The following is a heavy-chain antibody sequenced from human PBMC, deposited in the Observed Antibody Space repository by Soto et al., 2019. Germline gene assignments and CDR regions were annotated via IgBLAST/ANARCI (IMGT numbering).Heavy chain of an antibody. CDR3: ARHLEQQLVYFAY. Sequence: SATLSLTCPVSGGSISSSSYYWGWIRQPPGKGLEWIGSIYYSGSTYYNPSLKSRVTISVDTSKNQFSLKLSSVTAADTAVYYCARHLEQQLVYFAYWGQGTLVTVSS. CDR2: IYYSGST. V-gene: IGHV4-39*01. D-gene: IGHD6-13*01. J-gene: IGHJ4*02. CDR1: GGSISSSSYY.